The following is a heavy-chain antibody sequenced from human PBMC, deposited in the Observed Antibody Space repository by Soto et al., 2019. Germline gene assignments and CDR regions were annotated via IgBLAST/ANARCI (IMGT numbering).Heavy chain of an antibody. Sequence: QITVKESGPTLVTPTQTLTLTCTFSGFSFSTSGAGVGWIRQPPGKALEWLALIFCNDDKRYTPSLNSRLTITKDTSTHQVVLTMSNSDPVDTATYFCAHRRGASTTGGAFDIWGLGTKVTFSS. J-gene: IGHJ3*02. CDR2: IFCNDDK. V-gene: IGHV2-5*01. CDR1: GFSFSTSGAG. D-gene: IGHD1-1*01. CDR3: AHRRGASTTGGAFDI.